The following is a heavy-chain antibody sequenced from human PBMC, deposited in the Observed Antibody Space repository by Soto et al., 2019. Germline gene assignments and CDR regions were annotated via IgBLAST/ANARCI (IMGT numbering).Heavy chain of an antibody. Sequence: ASVKVSCKASGYTFTGYYLHWVRQAPGQGLEWMGWINPNSGATNYAQTFQGWVTMTRDTSISTAYMELSRLKSGDTAVYYCAREFRNQLLDNWFDPWGQGTLVTVSS. D-gene: IGHD2-2*01. V-gene: IGHV1-2*04. J-gene: IGHJ5*02. CDR2: INPNSGAT. CDR3: AREFRNQLLDNWFDP. CDR1: GYTFTGYY.